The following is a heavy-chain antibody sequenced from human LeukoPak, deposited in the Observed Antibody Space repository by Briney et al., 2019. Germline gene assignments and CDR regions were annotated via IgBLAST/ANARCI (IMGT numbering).Heavy chain of an antibody. J-gene: IGHJ4*02. CDR3: AKDWYGSGSYGY. V-gene: IGHV3-30*18. CDR2: ISYDGSNK. Sequence: AGGSLRLSCAASGFTFSSYWMSWVRQAPGKGLEWVAVISYDGSNKYYADSVKGRFTISRDNSKNTLYLQMNSLRAEDTAVYYCAKDWYGSGSYGYWGQGTLVTVSS. D-gene: IGHD3-10*01. CDR1: GFTFSSYW.